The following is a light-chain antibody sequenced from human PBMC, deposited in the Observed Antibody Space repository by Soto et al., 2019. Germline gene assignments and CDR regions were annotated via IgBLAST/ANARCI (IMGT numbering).Light chain of an antibody. CDR1: QSVRANY. J-gene: IGKJ3*01. CDR3: QQHGSSPFT. Sequence: EIVLTQSPGTLSLSPGERATLSCRASQSVRANYLAWYQQQAGQAPRLLIYGASTRATGIPDRFSGSGSGTDFTLTISRLEPEDFAVYFCQQHGSSPFTFGPGTKVDI. CDR2: GAS. V-gene: IGKV3-20*01.